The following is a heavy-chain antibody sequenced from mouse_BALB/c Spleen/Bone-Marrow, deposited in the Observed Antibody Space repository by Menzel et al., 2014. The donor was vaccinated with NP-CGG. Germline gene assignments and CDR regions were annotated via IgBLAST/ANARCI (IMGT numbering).Heavy chain of an antibody. CDR3: ARDRYGNYFYYAMDY. Sequence: QVQLKDSGPGLVAPSQSLSITCTVSGLSLTSYGVHWVRQPPGKGLEWLGVIWAGGSTNYNSALMSRLSISKDNSKSQVFLKMNSLQTDDTAMYYCARDRYGNYFYYAMDYWGQGTSVTVSS. V-gene: IGHV2-9*02. CDR2: IWAGGST. D-gene: IGHD2-10*02. J-gene: IGHJ4*01. CDR1: GLSLTSYG.